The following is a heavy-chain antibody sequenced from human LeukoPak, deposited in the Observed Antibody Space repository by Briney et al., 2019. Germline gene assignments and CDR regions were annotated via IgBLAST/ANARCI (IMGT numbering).Heavy chain of an antibody. CDR2: ITGSSSYI. CDR1: GFTFSTYY. V-gene: IGHV3-21*01. D-gene: IGHD1-26*01. J-gene: IGHJ4*02. Sequence: GGSLRLSCAASGFTFSTYYMNWVRQAPGKGLEWVSFITGSSSYIYYTDSVKGRFTISRDNAKNSLFLQMNSLRDEDTAVYYCARVGSRGYYFDYWGQGTLVSVSS. CDR3: ARVGSRGYYFDY.